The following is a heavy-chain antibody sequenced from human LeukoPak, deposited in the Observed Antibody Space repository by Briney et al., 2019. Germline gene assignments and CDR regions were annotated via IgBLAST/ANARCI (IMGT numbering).Heavy chain of an antibody. Sequence: PSETLSLTCTVSGGSISSSNYYWGWIRQPPGKGLEWIGSMFYSGSTYYNPSLESRITISADTSKNQFSLKLSSVTAADTAVYYCVRDQGHFEVDYWGQGTLVTVSS. CDR1: GGSISSSNYY. D-gene: IGHD2/OR15-2a*01. CDR3: VRDQGHFEVDY. V-gene: IGHV4-39*07. CDR2: MFYSGST. J-gene: IGHJ4*02.